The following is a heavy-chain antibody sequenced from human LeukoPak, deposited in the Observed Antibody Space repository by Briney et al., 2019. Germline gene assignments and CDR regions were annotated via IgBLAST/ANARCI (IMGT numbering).Heavy chain of an antibody. Sequence: GGSLRLSCAASGFTFSSYAMSWVRQAPGKGLEWVSAISGSGGNTYYADSVKGRFTISRDNSKNTLYLQMNSLRAEDTAVYYCAKGVRGSSWYDYYYMDVWGKGTTVTVSS. CDR1: GFTFSSYA. V-gene: IGHV3-23*01. D-gene: IGHD6-13*01. CDR3: AKGVRGSSWYDYYYMDV. J-gene: IGHJ6*03. CDR2: ISGSGGNT.